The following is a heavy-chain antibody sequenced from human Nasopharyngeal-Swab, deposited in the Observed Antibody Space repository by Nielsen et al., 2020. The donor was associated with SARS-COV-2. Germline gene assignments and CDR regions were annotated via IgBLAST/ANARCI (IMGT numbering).Heavy chain of an antibody. V-gene: IGHV3-7*01. CDR3: ATNSFDI. Sequence: GESLKISCAASGFSFSSYWMSWVRQAPGKGLEWVANIKQDGSEKCYVDSVKGRFTISRDNAKNSLYLQMNSLRAEDTAMYYCATNSFDIWGQGTMVTVSS. CDR2: IKQDGSEK. D-gene: IGHD1-1*01. J-gene: IGHJ3*02. CDR1: GFSFSSYW.